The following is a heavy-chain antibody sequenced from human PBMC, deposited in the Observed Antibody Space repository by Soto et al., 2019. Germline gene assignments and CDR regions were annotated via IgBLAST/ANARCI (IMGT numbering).Heavy chain of an antibody. V-gene: IGHV1-18*01. CDR3: ARVLSGGHYDILTGYYYDAFDI. CDR2: ISAYNGNT. D-gene: IGHD3-9*01. Sequence: GASVKVSCKASGYTFTSYGISWVRQAPGQGLEWMGWISAYNGNTNYAQKLQGRVTMTTDTSTSTAYMELRSLRSDDTAVYYCARVLSGGHYDILTGYYYDAFDIWGQGTMVTVSS. CDR1: GYTFTSYG. J-gene: IGHJ3*02.